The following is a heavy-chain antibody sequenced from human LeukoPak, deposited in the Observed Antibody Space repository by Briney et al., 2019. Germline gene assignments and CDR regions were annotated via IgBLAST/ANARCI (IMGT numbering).Heavy chain of an antibody. D-gene: IGHD2-15*01. CDR3: AKGSVGYCSGGSCYQDFDY. CDR2: ISGSGGST. Sequence: GGSPRLSCAASGFTFSSYAMSWVRQAPGKGLEWVSAISGSGGSTYYADSVKGRFTISRDNSKNTLYLQMNSLRAEDTAVYYCAKGSVGYCSGGSCYQDFDYWGQGTLVTVSS. V-gene: IGHV3-23*01. CDR1: GFTFSSYA. J-gene: IGHJ4*02.